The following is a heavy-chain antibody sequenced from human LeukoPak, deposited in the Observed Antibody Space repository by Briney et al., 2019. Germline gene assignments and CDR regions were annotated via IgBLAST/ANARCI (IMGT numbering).Heavy chain of an antibody. CDR1: GFTFSSYG. J-gene: IGHJ4*02. V-gene: IGHV3-30*03. CDR3: ARGAGLLWFGEVIDY. Sequence: PGGSLRLFCAASGFTFSSYGMHWVRQAPGKGLEWVAVISYDGSNKYYADSVKGRFTISRDDSKNTLYLQMNSLRAEDTAVYYCARGAGLLWFGEVIDYWGQGTLVTVSS. CDR2: ISYDGSNK. D-gene: IGHD3-10*01.